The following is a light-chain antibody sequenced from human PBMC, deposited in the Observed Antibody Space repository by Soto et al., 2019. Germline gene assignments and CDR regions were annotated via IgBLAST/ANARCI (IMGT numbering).Light chain of an antibody. J-gene: IGKJ2*01. V-gene: IGKV3-20*01. CDR2: GAS. CDR3: QRYATSPYT. CDR1: QSVGSNH. Sequence: EIVLTQSPGTLSLSPGERATLSCRASQSVGSNHLAWYQQKPGQPPRLLIYGASNLAPGIPDRFSGSGSGTDFTLTISRLEPADFAVYYCQRYATSPYTFGQGTKLEIK.